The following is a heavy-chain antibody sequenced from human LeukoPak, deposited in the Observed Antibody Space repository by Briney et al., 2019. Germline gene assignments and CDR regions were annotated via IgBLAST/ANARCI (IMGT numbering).Heavy chain of an antibody. Sequence: PGGSLRLSCAASGFTFSSYGMHWVRQAPGKGREWVAVLWYDGSNKHYADSVKGRFTISRDNSKNTLYLQMNSLRAEDTAVYYCARGIVGATLPDAFDIWGQGTMVTVSS. D-gene: IGHD1-26*01. J-gene: IGHJ3*02. CDR2: LWYDGSNK. CDR1: GFTFSSYG. CDR3: ARGIVGATLPDAFDI. V-gene: IGHV3-33*01.